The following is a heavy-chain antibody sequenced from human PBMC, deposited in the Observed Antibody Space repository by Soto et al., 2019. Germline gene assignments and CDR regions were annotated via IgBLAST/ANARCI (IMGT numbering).Heavy chain of an antibody. CDR2: SRDKAQGYST. V-gene: IGHV3-72*01. CDR3: AREETAWPLAYGLDV. D-gene: IGHD2-21*02. CDR1: GFTLSDHY. J-gene: IGHJ6*02. Sequence: PGGSLRLSCAGSGFTLSDHYIDWVRQAPGKGLEWVGRSRDKAQGYSTAYAASVKGRFTTSRDESKNSVYLQMNSMKTEDTAVYYCAREETAWPLAYGLDVWGQGTTVTVSS.